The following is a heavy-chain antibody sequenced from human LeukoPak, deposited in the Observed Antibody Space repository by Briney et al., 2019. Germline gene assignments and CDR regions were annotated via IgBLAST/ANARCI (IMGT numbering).Heavy chain of an antibody. D-gene: IGHD6-6*01. CDR1: GGTFSSYA. V-gene: IGHV1-69*05. CDR3: ARGGLRIAARPNYYYYMDV. J-gene: IGHJ6*03. Sequence: ASVKVSCKASGGTFSSYAISWVRQAPGQGLEWMGGIIPIFGTANYAQKFQGRVTITTDESTGTAYMELSSLRSEDTAVYYCARGGLRIAARPNYYYYMDVWGKGTTVTVSS. CDR2: IIPIFGTA.